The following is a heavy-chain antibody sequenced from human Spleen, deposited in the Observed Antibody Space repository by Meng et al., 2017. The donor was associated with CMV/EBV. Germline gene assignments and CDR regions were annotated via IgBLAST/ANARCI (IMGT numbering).Heavy chain of an antibody. CDR2: IYWNDDK. CDR3: AHSFYNDYSNYFDWFDP. Sequence: SVSTYGVGVGWIRQPPGKALEWLALIYWNDDKRYSPSLRSRLTINRDTSKNLVVLTMTNMDPVDTATYYCAHSFYNDYSNYFDWFDPWGQGILVTVSS. D-gene: IGHD4-11*01. J-gene: IGHJ5*02. CDR1: SVSTYGVG. V-gene: IGHV2-5*01.